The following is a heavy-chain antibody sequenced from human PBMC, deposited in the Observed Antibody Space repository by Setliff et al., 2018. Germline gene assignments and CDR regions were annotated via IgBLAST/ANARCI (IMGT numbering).Heavy chain of an antibody. Sequence: SETLSLTCAVSGGSISSGGYSWSWIRQPPGKGLEWIGYIYHSGSTYYNPSLKSRVTISVDTSKNQFSLKLSSVTAADTAVYYCARGGWGSSMDVWGQGTTVTVSS. D-gene: IGHD7-27*01. V-gene: IGHV4-30-2*01. CDR2: IYHSGST. J-gene: IGHJ6*02. CDR1: GGSISSGGYS. CDR3: ARGGWGSSMDV.